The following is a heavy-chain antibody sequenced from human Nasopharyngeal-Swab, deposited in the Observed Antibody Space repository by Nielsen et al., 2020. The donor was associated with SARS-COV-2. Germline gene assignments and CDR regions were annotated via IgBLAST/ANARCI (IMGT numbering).Heavy chain of an antibody. D-gene: IGHD4-11*01. V-gene: IGHV3-21*01. J-gene: IGHJ4*02. Sequence: GGSLRRSGAGSGFTFSSYSMNWVRQAPGKGLEWVSSISSSSSYIYYADSVKGRFTISRDNAKNSLYLQMNSLRAEDTAVYYCARWDYSNYDLDYWGQGTLVTVSS. CDR2: ISSSSSYI. CDR3: ARWDYSNYDLDY. CDR1: GFTFSSYS.